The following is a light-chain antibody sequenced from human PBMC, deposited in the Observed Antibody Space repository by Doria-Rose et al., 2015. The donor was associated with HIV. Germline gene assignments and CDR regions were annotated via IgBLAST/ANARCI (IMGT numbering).Light chain of an antibody. Sequence: QSVLMQSPSVARGPGQKVGTPCTASSSNIRAGFDVNWYQQFPGTAPKLLIHGNTHRHSGVPDRFSGSKSGTSASLTISGLRAEDEADYYCQSYDSRMSVYVFGTGTKVTVL. V-gene: IGLV1-40*01. J-gene: IGLJ1*01. CDR2: GNT. CDR3: QSYDSRMSVYV. CDR1: SSNIRAGFD.